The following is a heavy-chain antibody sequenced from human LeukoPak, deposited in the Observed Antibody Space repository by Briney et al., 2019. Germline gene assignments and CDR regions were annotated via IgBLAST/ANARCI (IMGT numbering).Heavy chain of an antibody. CDR1: GFTSSTFG. V-gene: IGHV3-33*01. J-gene: IGHJ4*02. Sequence: GGSLRLSCAASGFTSSTFGMQWVRQAPGKGLEWVAVIWYDGSNKYYADSVKGRFTISRDNSKNTLYLQMDSLRAEDTAVYYCARSGGRGWYPADYWGQGTLVTVSS. CDR3: ARSGGRGWYPADY. CDR2: IWYDGSNK. D-gene: IGHD6-19*01.